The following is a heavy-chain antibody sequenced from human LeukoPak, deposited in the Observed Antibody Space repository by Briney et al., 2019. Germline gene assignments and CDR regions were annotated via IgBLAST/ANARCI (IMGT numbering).Heavy chain of an antibody. CDR2: INHSGST. D-gene: IGHD6-6*01. V-gene: IGHV4-34*01. CDR3: ARESSSRHAFDI. J-gene: IGHJ3*02. CDR1: GGSFSGYY. Sequence: SETLSLTCAVYGGSFSGYYWSWIRQSPGKGLEWIGEINHSGSTNYNPSLKSRVTISVDTSKKQFSVKLSSVTAADTAVYYCARESSSRHAFDIWGQGTMVTVSS.